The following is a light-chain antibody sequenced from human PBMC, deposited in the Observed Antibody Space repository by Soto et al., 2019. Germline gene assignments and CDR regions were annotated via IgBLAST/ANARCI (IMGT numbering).Light chain of an antibody. CDR2: EGS. CDR3: CAYAGSRV. Sequence: QSALTQPASVSGSPGQSITISCTGTSSDVGSYNLVSWYQQHPRKAPKLLIYEGSKLPSGVSNRFSGSKSGNTASLTISGLQAEDEADYDCCAYAGSRVFGGGTNLPVL. CDR1: SSDVGSYNL. V-gene: IGLV2-23*01. J-gene: IGLJ3*02.